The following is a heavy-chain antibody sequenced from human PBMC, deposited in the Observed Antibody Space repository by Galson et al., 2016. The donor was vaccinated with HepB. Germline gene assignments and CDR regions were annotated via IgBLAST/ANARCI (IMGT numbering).Heavy chain of an antibody. D-gene: IGHD1-1*01. CDR2: INGDESST. CDR3: ARLMYDNYGFDI. CDR1: GFTFSSYW. V-gene: IGHV3-74*01. Sequence: SLRLSCAASGFTFSSYWMHWVRQAPGKGLVWVSHINGDESSTNYADSVEGRFTISRDNAKNTLYLQMNSLRAEDTAVYYCARLMYDNYGFDIWGKGTMVTVSS. J-gene: IGHJ3*02.